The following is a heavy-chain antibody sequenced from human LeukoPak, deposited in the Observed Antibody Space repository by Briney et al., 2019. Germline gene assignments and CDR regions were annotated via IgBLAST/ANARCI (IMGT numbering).Heavy chain of an antibody. CDR2: IYYSGST. CDR3: ARPRRSGWNDAFDI. V-gene: IGHV4-59*01. Sequence: SETLSLTCTVSGGSISSYYWSWIRRPPGKGLEWIGYIYYSGSTNYNPSLKSRVTISVDTSKNQFSLKLSSVTAADTAVYYCARPRRSGWNDAFDIWGQGTMVTVSS. J-gene: IGHJ3*02. D-gene: IGHD6-19*01. CDR1: GGSISSYY.